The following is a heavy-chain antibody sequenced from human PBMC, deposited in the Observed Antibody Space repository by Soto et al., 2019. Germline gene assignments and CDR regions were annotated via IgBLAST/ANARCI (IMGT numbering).Heavy chain of an antibody. D-gene: IGHD6-19*01. CDR1: GGSISSGGYY. J-gene: IGHJ4*02. Sequence: SETLSLTCTVSGGSISSGGYYWSWIRQHPGKGLEWIGYIYYSGSTYYNPSLKSRVTISVDTSKNQFSLKLSSVTAADTAVYYCARVKYSSGWLFDYWGQGTLVTVSS. CDR2: IYYSGST. V-gene: IGHV4-31*03. CDR3: ARVKYSSGWLFDY.